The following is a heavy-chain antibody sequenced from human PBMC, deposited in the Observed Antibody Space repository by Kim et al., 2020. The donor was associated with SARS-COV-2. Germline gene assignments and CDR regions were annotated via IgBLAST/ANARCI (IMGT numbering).Heavy chain of an antibody. CDR3: AREEPYGDYARGYYYYYMDV. D-gene: IGHD4-17*01. J-gene: IGHJ6*03. V-gene: IGHV4-31*02. Sequence: RVTISVDTSKNQFSLKLSSVTAADTAVYYCAREEPYGDYARGYYYYYMDVWGKGTTVTVSS.